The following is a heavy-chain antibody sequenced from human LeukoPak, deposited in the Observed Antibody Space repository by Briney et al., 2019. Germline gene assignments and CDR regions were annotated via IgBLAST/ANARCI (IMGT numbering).Heavy chain of an antibody. Sequence: GGSLRLSCAASGFTFRNHWMHWVRQTPGKGLVWVSRISSDGSSTTYADSGKGRFTISRDNAKNTLYLQMNNLRAEDTAMYYCARDQRVTGRPDIDYWGQGTLVIVSS. CDR1: GFTFRNHW. D-gene: IGHD6-6*01. J-gene: IGHJ4*02. V-gene: IGHV3-74*03. CDR2: ISSDGSST. CDR3: ARDQRVTGRPDIDY.